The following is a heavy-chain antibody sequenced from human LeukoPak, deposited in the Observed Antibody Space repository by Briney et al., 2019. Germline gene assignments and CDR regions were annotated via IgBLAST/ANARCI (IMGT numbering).Heavy chain of an antibody. CDR2: IIPIFGTA. J-gene: IGHJ4*02. Sequence: GAPVKVSCKASGGTFSSYAISWVRQAPGQGLEWMGGIIPIFGTANYAQKFQGRVTITADESTSTAYMELSSLRSEDTAVYYCASSRSYVFRSGGYNYHFDYWGQGTLVTVSS. CDR3: ASSRSYVFRSGGYNYHFDY. V-gene: IGHV1-69*13. D-gene: IGHD5-24*01. CDR1: GGTFSSYA.